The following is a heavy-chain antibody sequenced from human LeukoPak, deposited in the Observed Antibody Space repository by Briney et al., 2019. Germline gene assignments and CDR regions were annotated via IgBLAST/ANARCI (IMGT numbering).Heavy chain of an antibody. CDR3: ATKGSSGWSSRGAFDI. Sequence: GASVKVSCKASGYTFTSYGISWVRQAPGQGLEWMGRIIPILGIANYAQKFQGRVTMTRDTSTSTVYMELSSLRSEDTAVYYCATKGSSGWSSRGAFDIWGQGTMVTVSS. J-gene: IGHJ3*02. V-gene: IGHV1-69*04. CDR2: IIPILGIA. D-gene: IGHD6-19*01. CDR1: GYTFTSYG.